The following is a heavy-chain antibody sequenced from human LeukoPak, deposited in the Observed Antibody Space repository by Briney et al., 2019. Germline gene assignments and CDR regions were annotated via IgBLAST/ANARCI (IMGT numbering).Heavy chain of an antibody. Sequence: GGSLRLSCAASGFTFSSYAMTWVRQAPGKGLQWVSAISVSGENTYYADSVKGRFTISRDISKSTLYLQMNSLRDEDTALYYCAKYGSGTYYNGLHWGQGTLVTVSS. J-gene: IGHJ4*02. CDR2: ISVSGENT. CDR1: GFTFSSYA. CDR3: AKYGSGTYYNGLH. D-gene: IGHD3-10*01. V-gene: IGHV3-23*01.